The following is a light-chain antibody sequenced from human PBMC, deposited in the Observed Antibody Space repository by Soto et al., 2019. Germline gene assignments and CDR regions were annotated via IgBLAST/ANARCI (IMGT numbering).Light chain of an antibody. V-gene: IGKV1D-12*01. Sequence: DIQMTQSPSSVSASVGDRVTITCLAIQGITNRLAWYQQKAGKAPKLLIYEASSLQSGVPSRIRGSGSGTDFTLTISSLQPEDFEPYYCQQANSFPITFGQGTRLEIK. CDR1: QGITNR. CDR2: EAS. J-gene: IGKJ5*01. CDR3: QQANSFPIT.